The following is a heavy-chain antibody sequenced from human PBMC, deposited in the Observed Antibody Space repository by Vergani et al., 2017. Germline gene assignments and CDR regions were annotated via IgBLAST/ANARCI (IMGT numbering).Heavy chain of an antibody. Sequence: EVQLVESGGGLVQPGRSLRLSCAASGFTFDDYAMHWVRQAPGKGLEWVSGISWNSGSIGYADSVKGRFTISRDNAKNSLYLQMNSLRAEDTAVYYCAKDGALVIVATLRLRYFDYWGQGTLVTVSS. CDR3: AKDGALVIVATLRLRYFDY. D-gene: IGHD5-12*01. CDR1: GFTFDDYA. V-gene: IGHV3-9*01. J-gene: IGHJ4*02. CDR2: ISWNSGSI.